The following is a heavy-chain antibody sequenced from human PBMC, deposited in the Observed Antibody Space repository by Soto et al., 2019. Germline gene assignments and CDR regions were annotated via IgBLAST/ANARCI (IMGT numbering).Heavy chain of an antibody. V-gene: IGHV4-30-4*01. D-gene: IGHD2-15*01. CDR1: GGSISSGDYY. CDR2: IYYSGST. CDR3: ARDRGDCSGGSCYLKPYNWFDP. J-gene: IGHJ5*02. Sequence: PSETLSLTCTVSGGSISSGDYYWSWIRQPPGKGLEWIGYIYYSGSTYYNPSLKSRVTISVDTSKNQFSLKLSSVTAADTAVYYCARDRGDCSGGSCYLKPYNWFDPWGQGTLVTVSS.